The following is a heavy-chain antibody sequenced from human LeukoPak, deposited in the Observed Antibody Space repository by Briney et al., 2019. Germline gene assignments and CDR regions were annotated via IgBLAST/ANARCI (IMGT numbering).Heavy chain of an antibody. CDR3: ARVTVAGPYYYYGMDV. Sequence: PWGSLRLSCAASGFTFSSYAMHWVRQAPGKGLEWVAVISYDGSNKYYADSVKGRFTISRDNSKNTLYLQMNSLRAEDTAVYYCARVTVAGPYYYYGMDVWGQGTTVTVSS. CDR1: GFTFSSYA. CDR2: ISYDGSNK. D-gene: IGHD6-19*01. J-gene: IGHJ6*02. V-gene: IGHV3-30*04.